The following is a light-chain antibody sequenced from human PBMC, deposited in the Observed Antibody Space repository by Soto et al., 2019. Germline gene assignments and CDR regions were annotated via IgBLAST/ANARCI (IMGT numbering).Light chain of an antibody. CDR2: WAS. CDR3: KKYYTTHRK. V-gene: IGKV4-1*01. CDR1: QDFLYSSNNKNY. Sequence: DIVMTQSPDSLTLPPGEVAPINCKSVQDFLYSSNNKNYLAWYQQKPGQPTKKIIYWASARESGVNDRFSGSGSGTDFTLTIRSLQAEDVAIYYCKKYYTTHRKCGKGHKVDIK. J-gene: IGKJ1*01.